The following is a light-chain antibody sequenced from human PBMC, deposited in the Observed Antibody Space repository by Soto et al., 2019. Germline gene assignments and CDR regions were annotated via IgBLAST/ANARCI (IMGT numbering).Light chain of an antibody. J-gene: IGKJ1*01. V-gene: IGKV2-30*02. Sequence: DLKIRSPLSLPDTVGHRATNSFKSGQSLVHSHGHTCVRWCQQRPGQFPRRLVYKVSNRDSGVRERFCGTASGADDKVLLSRDEGGEDRVPYGRPGIAAGWTFGEGRRVEIK. CDR1: QSLVHSHGHTC. CDR3: RPGIAAGWT. CDR2: KVS.